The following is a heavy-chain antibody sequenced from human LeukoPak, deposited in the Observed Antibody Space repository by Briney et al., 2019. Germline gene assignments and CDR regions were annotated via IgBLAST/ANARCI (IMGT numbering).Heavy chain of an antibody. J-gene: IGHJ4*02. D-gene: IGHD2-15*01. Sequence: ASVKVSCKASGYTFTGYYMHWVRQAPGQGLEWMGWINPNSGGTNYAQKFQGRVTMTRDTSISTAYMELSRLRSDDTAVYYCARAACSGGSCYLLDYWGQGTLVTVSS. CDR3: ARAACSGGSCYLLDY. CDR1: GYTFTGYY. V-gene: IGHV1-2*02. CDR2: INPNSGGT.